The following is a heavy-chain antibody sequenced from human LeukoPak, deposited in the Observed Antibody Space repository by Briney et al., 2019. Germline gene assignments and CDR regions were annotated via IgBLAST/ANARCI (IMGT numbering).Heavy chain of an antibody. V-gene: IGHV1-18*01. CDR2: ISAYNGNT. D-gene: IGHD2-2*01. Sequence: ASVKVSCKASGYTFTSYGISWVRQAPGQGLEWMGWISAYNGNTNYAQKLQGRVTMTTDTSTSTAYMELRSLRSDDTAVYYCARNKGGYCSSTSCPWAFDIWGQGTMVTVSS. CDR3: ARNKGGYCSSTSCPWAFDI. J-gene: IGHJ3*02. CDR1: GYTFTSYG.